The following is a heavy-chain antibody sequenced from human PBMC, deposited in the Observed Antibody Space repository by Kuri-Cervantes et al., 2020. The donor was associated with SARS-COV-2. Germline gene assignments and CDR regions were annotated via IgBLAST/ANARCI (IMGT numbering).Heavy chain of an antibody. J-gene: IGHJ6*03. CDR2: IYTSGGT. CDR1: GGSISSYY. CDR3: ARDIPSFNWNYHPPYYYYYMDV. V-gene: IGHV4-4*07. D-gene: IGHD1-7*01. Sequence: ESLKISCTVSGGSISSYYWSWIRQPAGKGLEWIGRIYTSGGTNYNPSLKSRVTMSVDTSKNQFSLKLSSVTAADTAVYYCARDIPSFNWNYHPPYYYYYMDVWGKGTTVTVSS.